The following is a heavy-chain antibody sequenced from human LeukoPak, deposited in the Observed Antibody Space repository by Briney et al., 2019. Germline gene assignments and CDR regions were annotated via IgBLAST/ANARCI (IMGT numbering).Heavy chain of an antibody. CDR2: IRNDRIT. CDR1: VLIFSDSW. Sequence: PGGSLRLSCVLSVLIFSDSWMSWVRQAPGKGLEWVGRIRNDRITDYAAPVQGRFSSSRDNSKNTFYLQMKSLRTEDTGMYFCTWMATSITVDYWGQGTLVTVSS. J-gene: IGHJ4*02. D-gene: IGHD5-12*01. CDR3: TWMATSITVDY. V-gene: IGHV3-15*01.